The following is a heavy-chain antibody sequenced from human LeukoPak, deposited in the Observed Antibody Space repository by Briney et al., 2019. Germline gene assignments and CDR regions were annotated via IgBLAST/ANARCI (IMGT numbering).Heavy chain of an antibody. CDR1: GYTFTSYG. J-gene: IGHJ4*02. CDR3: ARSGRGPSGYDFWSGYYTGDLEDY. Sequence: ASVKVSCKASGYTFTSYGISWVRQAPGQGLEWMGWISAYNGNTNYAQKLQGRVTMTTDTSTSTAYMELRSLRSDDTAVYYCARSGRGPSGYDFWSGYYTGDLEDYWGQGTLVTVSS. V-gene: IGHV1-18*01. CDR2: ISAYNGNT. D-gene: IGHD3-3*01.